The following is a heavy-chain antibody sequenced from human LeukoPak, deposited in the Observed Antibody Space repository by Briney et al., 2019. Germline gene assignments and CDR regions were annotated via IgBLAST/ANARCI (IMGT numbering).Heavy chain of an antibody. J-gene: IGHJ4*02. V-gene: IGHV1-18*01. Sequence: ASVKVSYKASGYTFTSYGISWVRQAPGQGLEWMGWISAYNGNTNYAQKLQGRVTMTTDTSTSTAYMELRSLRSDDTAVYYCARVVSAGFLRYFDWLHLDYWGQGTLVTVSS. CDR2: ISAYNGNT. CDR3: ARVVSAGFLRYFDWLHLDY. D-gene: IGHD3-9*01. CDR1: GYTFTSYG.